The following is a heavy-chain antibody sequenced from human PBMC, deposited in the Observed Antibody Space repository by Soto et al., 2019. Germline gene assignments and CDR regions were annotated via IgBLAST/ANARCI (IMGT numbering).Heavy chain of an antibody. D-gene: IGHD1-1*01. CDR1: GFTFSSYG. V-gene: IGHV3-30*18. J-gene: IGHJ6*02. Sequence: QVQLVESGGGVVQPGRSLRLSCAASGFTFSSYGMHWVRQAPGKGLEWVAVISYDGSNKYYADSVKGRFTISRDNSKNTLYLQMNSLRAEDTAVYYCANDDDGSSMDVWGQGTTVTVSS. CDR2: ISYDGSNK. CDR3: ANDDDGSSMDV.